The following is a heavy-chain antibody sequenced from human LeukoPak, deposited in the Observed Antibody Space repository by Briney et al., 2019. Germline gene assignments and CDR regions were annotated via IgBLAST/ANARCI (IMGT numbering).Heavy chain of an antibody. V-gene: IGHV1-18*01. CDR3: ARGPTYYYDSSGPLGLYYFDY. CDR1: GYTFTSYG. J-gene: IGHJ4*02. D-gene: IGHD3-22*01. Sequence: GASVKVSCKASGYTFTSYGISWVRQAPGQGLEWMGWISAYNGNTNYAQKLQGRVTMTIDTSTSTAYMELRSLRSDDTAVYYCARGPTYYYDSSGPLGLYYFDYWGQGTLVTVSS. CDR2: ISAYNGNT.